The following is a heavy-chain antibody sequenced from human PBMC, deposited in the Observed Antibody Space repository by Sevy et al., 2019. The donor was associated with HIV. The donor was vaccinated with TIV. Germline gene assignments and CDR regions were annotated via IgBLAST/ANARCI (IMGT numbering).Heavy chain of an antibody. CDR3: ARMLSCGGACYYFDS. Sequence: ASVKVSCKASGYTFSNFDIHWVRQAPGQGLESMGLINPSGGYTNYAQSLQGRVTMTRDTSATTVYMELRSLRSDDTAVYYCARMLSCGGACYYFDSWGQGTLVTVSS. D-gene: IGHD2-21*02. J-gene: IGHJ4*02. CDR2: INPSGGYT. CDR1: GYTFSNFD. V-gene: IGHV1-46*04.